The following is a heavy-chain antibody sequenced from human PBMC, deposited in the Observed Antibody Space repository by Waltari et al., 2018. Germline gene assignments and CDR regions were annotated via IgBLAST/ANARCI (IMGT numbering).Heavy chain of an antibody. J-gene: IGHJ4*02. CDR3: ARDRGYCGGDCYKNLDY. D-gene: IGHD2-21*01. V-gene: IGHV3-7*01. Sequence: EVQLVESGGGLVQHGGSRRLSCAAPGFTFCDYWMTWGRQAPGEGLEWVANIKKDRGETYYVDSVKGRFTVSRDNAKNSLYLQMSSLRGEDTAVYYCARDRGYCGGDCYKNLDYWGQGTLVAVSS. CDR1: GFTFCDYW. CDR2: IKKDRGET.